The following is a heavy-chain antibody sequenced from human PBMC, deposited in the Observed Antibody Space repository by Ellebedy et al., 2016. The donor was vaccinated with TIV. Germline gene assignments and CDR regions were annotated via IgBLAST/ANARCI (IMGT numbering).Heavy chain of an antibody. J-gene: IGHJ6*02. D-gene: IGHD2/OR15-2a*01. Sequence: PGGSLRLSCAASGFTFISHAMHWVRQAPGKGLEWVAVTSDDEVNKYYTDSVKGRFTISRDNAKNTLYLQMNSVRAEDTAVYYCANPLFSFSYGMDVWGQGTTVTVSS. V-gene: IGHV3-30*04. CDR1: GFTFISHA. CDR3: ANPLFSFSYGMDV. CDR2: TSDDEVNK.